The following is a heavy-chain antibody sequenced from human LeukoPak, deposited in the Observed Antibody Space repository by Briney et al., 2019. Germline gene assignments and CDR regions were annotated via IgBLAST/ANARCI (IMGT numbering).Heavy chain of an antibody. D-gene: IGHD3-16*01. Sequence: GGSLRLSCAASGFTFTTYGLHWVRQAPGKGLAWVAVIWYDGSNKYYADSVKGRFTISRDNSKNTLYLQMNSLRAEDTAVYYCARGIDDYVWGSYIYWGQGTLVTVSS. J-gene: IGHJ4*02. CDR1: GFTFTTYG. CDR2: IWYDGSNK. V-gene: IGHV3-33*08. CDR3: ARGIDDYVWGSYIY.